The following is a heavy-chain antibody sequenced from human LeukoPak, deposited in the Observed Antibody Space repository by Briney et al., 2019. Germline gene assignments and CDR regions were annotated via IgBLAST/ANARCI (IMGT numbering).Heavy chain of an antibody. Sequence: GGSLRLSCAASGFTFSSYGMHWVRQAPGKGLEWVAFIRYDGSNKYYADSVKGRFTISGDNSKNTLYLQMNSPRAEDTAVYYCAKDPFNAYSNYLVTQKYYYHYMDVWGKGTTVTVSS. CDR2: IRYDGSNK. J-gene: IGHJ6*03. CDR3: AKDPFNAYSNYLVTQKYYYHYMDV. V-gene: IGHV3-30*02. D-gene: IGHD4-11*01. CDR1: GFTFSSYG.